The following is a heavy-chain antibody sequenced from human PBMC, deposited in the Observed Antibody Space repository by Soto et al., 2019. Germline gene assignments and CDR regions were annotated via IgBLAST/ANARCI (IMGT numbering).Heavy chain of an antibody. CDR3: ARASPRGGMDV. V-gene: IGHV4-34*01. Sequence: NPSETLSLTCAVYGGSFSGYYWSWIRQPPGKGLEWIGEINHSGSTNYNPSLKSRVTISVDTSKNQFSLKLSSVTAADTAVYYCARASPRGGMDVWGQGTTVTVSS. CDR2: INHSGST. D-gene: IGHD1-26*01. J-gene: IGHJ6*02. CDR1: GGSFSGYY.